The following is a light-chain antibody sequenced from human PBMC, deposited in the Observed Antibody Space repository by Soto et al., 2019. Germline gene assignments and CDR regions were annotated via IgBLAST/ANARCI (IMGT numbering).Light chain of an antibody. CDR2: GAS. J-gene: IGKJ1*01. V-gene: IGKV3-15*01. Sequence: EIGMTQSPATLSVSPGERATLSCRASQSVSSNLACYQQKPGQAPRLLIYGASSWATGIPARFSGSGSGTDFTLTISSLQPEDFAIYYCQQSSNWPWTFGRGTKVDIK. CDR3: QQSSNWPWT. CDR1: QSVSSN.